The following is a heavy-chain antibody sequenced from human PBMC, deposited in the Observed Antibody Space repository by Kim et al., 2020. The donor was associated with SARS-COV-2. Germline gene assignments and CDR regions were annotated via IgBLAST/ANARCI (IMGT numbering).Heavy chain of an antibody. Sequence: GNGDTKYSQKFQGRVTLTRDTSAGAAYMELSSLGSEDTAVYYCARSRSLGYWGQGTLVTVSS. J-gene: IGHJ4*02. V-gene: IGHV1-3*01. CDR3: ARSRSLGY. CDR2: GNGDT. D-gene: IGHD1-26*01.